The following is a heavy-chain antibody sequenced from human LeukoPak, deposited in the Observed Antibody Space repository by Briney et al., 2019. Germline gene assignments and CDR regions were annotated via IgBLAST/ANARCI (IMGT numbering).Heavy chain of an antibody. V-gene: IGHV4-34*01. CDR3: ARLGGHYGDYDY. J-gene: IGHJ4*02. CDR1: GGSFSGYY. Sequence: PSETLSLTCAVYGGSFSGYYWSWIRQPPGKGLEWIGEINHSGSTNYNPSLKSRVTISVDTSKNQFSLKLSSVTAADTAVYYCARLGGHYGDYDYWGQGTLVTVSP. CDR2: INHSGST. D-gene: IGHD4-17*01.